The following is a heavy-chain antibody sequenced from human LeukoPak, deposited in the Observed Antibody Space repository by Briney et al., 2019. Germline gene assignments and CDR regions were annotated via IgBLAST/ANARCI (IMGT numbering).Heavy chain of an antibody. V-gene: IGHV4-34*01. CDR1: GGSFSGYY. J-gene: IGHJ4*02. CDR3: ARGALTGDDY. D-gene: IGHD7-27*01. CDR2: INHSGST. Sequence: SQTLSLTCAVYGGSFSGYYWSWIRQPPGKGLEWIGEINHSGSTNYNPSLKSRVTISVDTSKNQFSLKLSSVTAADTAVYYCARGALTGDDYWGQGTLVTVSS.